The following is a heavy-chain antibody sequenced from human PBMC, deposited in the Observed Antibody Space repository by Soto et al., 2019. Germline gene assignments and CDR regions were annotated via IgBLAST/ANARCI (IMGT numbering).Heavy chain of an antibody. CDR2: INPNSGGT. CDR3: ARGGPTVGATSRHWYFDL. Sequence: QVQLVQSGAEVKKPGASVKVSCKASGYTFTGYYMHWVRQAPGQGLEWMGWINPNSGGTNYAQKFQGWVTMTRDTSISTAYMELSRLRSDDTAVYYCARGGPTVGATSRHWYFDLWGRGTLVTVSP. D-gene: IGHD1-26*01. V-gene: IGHV1-2*04. J-gene: IGHJ2*01. CDR1: GYTFTGYY.